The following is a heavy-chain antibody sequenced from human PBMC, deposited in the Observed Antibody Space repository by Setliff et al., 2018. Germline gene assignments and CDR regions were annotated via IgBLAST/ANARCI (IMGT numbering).Heavy chain of an antibody. D-gene: IGHD4-17*01. CDR3: ARDPNGDYVGSFDP. J-gene: IGHJ5*02. Sequence: SVKVSCKASGGTFRTDGFNWVRQAPGQGLEWMGRIIPVFGTAKYAQKFQGRVTITWVTSISTAYMELSSLRSEDTASYYCARDPNGDYVGSFDPWGQGILVTVSS. V-gene: IGHV1-69*06. CDR1: GGTFRTDG. CDR2: IIPVFGTA.